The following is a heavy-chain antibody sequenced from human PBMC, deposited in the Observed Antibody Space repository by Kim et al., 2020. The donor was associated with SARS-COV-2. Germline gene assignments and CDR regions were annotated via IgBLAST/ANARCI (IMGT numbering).Heavy chain of an antibody. CDR1: GASISSNY. Sequence: SETLSLTCTVSGASISSNYWTWVRQPAGKGLEYIGRMYISGTTDYNPSLRGRATMSLDTSKNQFSLKLTSVTAADTAVYSCARVATSPRRPIDYWGQGTL. V-gene: IGHV4-4*07. J-gene: IGHJ4*02. CDR2: MYISGTT. CDR3: ARVATSPRRPIDY.